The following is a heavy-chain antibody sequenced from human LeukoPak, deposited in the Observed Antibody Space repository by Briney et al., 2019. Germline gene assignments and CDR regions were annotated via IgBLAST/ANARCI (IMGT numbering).Heavy chain of an antibody. CDR3: ARVRVGATQNYFDY. J-gene: IGHJ4*02. V-gene: IGHV3-48*01. CDR2: ISSSSSTI. CDR1: GFTFSSYS. Sequence: PGGSLRLSCAASGFTFSSYSMNWVRQAPVKGLEWVSYISSSSSTIYYADSVKGRFTISRDNAKNSLYLQMNSLRAEDTAVYYCARVRVGATQNYFDYWGQGTLVTVSS. D-gene: IGHD1-26*01.